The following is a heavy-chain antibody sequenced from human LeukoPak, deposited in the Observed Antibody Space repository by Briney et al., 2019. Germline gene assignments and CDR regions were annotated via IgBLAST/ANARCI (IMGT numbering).Heavy chain of an antibody. Sequence: PGGSLRLSCAASGFTFHDYGMSWVRQVPGKGLEWVSGITGNGGSVGYADSVKGRFTISRDNARNSLYLQMNSLRDEDTALYYCARDHVGSGYYYFDSRGQGTLVTVSS. CDR1: GFTFHDYG. V-gene: IGHV3-20*04. CDR3: ARDHVGSGYYYFDS. CDR2: ITGNGGSV. J-gene: IGHJ4*02. D-gene: IGHD3-22*01.